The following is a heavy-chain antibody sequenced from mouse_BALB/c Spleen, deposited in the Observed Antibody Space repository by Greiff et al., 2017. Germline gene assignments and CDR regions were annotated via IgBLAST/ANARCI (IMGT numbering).Heavy chain of an antibody. CDR3: ARRRGYRYDEGYFDV. Sequence: EVQGVESGGGLVQPGGSLKLSCAASGFTFSSYTMSWVRQTPEKRLEWVAYISNGGGSTYYPDTVKGRFTISRDNAKNTLYLQMSSLKSEDTAMYYCARRRGYRYDEGYFDVWGAGTTVTVSS. CDR2: ISNGGGST. D-gene: IGHD2-14*01. J-gene: IGHJ1*01. CDR1: GFTFSSYT. V-gene: IGHV5-12-2*01.